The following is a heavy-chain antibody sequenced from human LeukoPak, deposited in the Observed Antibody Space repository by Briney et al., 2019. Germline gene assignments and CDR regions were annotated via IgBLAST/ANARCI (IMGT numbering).Heavy chain of an antibody. Sequence: GGSLRLSCVASGFSFDNYAMTWVRQAPGKGLEWVSPIIGSSGSTFYADSVKGRFTISRDKSKNTLYLQMNSLRAEDTAVYYCARDPARFGSGYYPENWGPGTQVTVSS. V-gene: IGHV3-23*01. D-gene: IGHD3-22*01. J-gene: IGHJ4*02. CDR2: IIGSSGST. CDR1: GFSFDNYA. CDR3: ARDPARFGSGYYPEN.